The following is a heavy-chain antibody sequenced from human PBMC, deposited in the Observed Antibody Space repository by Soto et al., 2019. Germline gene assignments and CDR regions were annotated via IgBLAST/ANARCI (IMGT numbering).Heavy chain of an antibody. CDR2: ISGSGGST. V-gene: IGHV3-23*01. Sequence: EVQLLESGGGLVQPGGSLRLSCAASGFTFSSYAMSWVRQAPGKGLEWVSAISGSGGSTYYADSVKGRFTISRDNSKNTLYLQMNSLRAEDTAVYYCAKPMHSVDYVWGGYHLDYWGQGTLVTVSS. J-gene: IGHJ4*02. CDR3: AKPMHSVDYVWGGYHLDY. CDR1: GFTFSSYA. D-gene: IGHD3-16*02.